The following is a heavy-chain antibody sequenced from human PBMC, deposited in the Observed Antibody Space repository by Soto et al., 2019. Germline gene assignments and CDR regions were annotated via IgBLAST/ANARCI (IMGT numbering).Heavy chain of an antibody. D-gene: IGHD3-10*01. V-gene: IGHV3-9*01. Sequence: EVQLVESGGGLVQPGRSLRLSCAASGFTFDDYAMHRVRQAPGKGLEWVSGISWNSGSIGYADSVNGRFTISRDNAKNSLYLQMDSLRAEDTALYYCAKGQGFGELLGYYFDYWGQGTLVTVSS. CDR1: GFTFDDYA. J-gene: IGHJ4*02. CDR2: ISWNSGSI. CDR3: AKGQGFGELLGYYFDY.